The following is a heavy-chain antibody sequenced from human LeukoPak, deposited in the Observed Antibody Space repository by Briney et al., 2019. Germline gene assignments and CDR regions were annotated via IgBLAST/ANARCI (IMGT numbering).Heavy chain of an antibody. D-gene: IGHD2-8*02. Sequence: SETLSLTCTVSGGSISSYYWSWIRQPPGKGLEWIGYIYYSGTTYYNPSPKSRVTISVDTSKNQFSLNLSSVTAADTAVYYCARASGCTANSCHPDYWGQGTLVTVSS. CDR2: IYYSGTT. CDR1: GGSISSYY. V-gene: IGHV4-59*12. J-gene: IGHJ4*02. CDR3: ARASGCTANSCHPDY.